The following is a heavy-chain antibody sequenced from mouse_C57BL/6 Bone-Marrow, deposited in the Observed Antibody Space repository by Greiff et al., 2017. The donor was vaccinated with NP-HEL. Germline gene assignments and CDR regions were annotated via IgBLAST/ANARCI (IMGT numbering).Heavy chain of an antibody. J-gene: IGHJ3*01. CDR1: GYTFTDYE. V-gene: IGHV1-15*01. CDR3: TRKGGGFAY. Sequence: QVHVKQSGAELVRPGASVTLSCKASGYTFTDYEMHWVKQTPVHGLEWIGAIDPETGGTAYNQKFKGKAILTADKSSSTAYMELRSLTSEDSAVYYCTRKGGGFAYWGQGTLVTVSA. CDR2: IDPETGGT.